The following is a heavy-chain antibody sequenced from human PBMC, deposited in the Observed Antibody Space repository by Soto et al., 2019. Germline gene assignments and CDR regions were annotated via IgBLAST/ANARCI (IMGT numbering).Heavy chain of an antibody. CDR1: GFPFSSID. CDR3: AKNSGWFNT. D-gene: IGHD3-10*01. Sequence: GGSLRLSCAASGFPFSSIDMTWVRQAPGKGLDWVSTIDGSGGTTYYADSVKGRFTISRDNSMNTVYLQMNSLRADDTALYYCAKNSGWFNTWGRGALVTVSS. J-gene: IGHJ5*02. CDR2: IDGSGGTT. V-gene: IGHV3-23*01.